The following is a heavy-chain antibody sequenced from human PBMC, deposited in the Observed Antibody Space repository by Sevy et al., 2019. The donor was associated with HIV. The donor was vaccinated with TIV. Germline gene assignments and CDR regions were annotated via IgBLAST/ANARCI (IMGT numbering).Heavy chain of an antibody. CDR3: ARGFGKFGSGSYYKGY. D-gene: IGHD3-10*01. Sequence: ASVKVSCKASGYTFTSYDINWVRQATGQGLEWMGWMNPNSGNTDYAQKFQGRVTMTRNTSISTAYMELSSLRSEDTAVYYCARGFGKFGSGSYYKGYWGQGTLVTVSS. V-gene: IGHV1-8*01. J-gene: IGHJ4*02. CDR2: MNPNSGNT. CDR1: GYTFTSYD.